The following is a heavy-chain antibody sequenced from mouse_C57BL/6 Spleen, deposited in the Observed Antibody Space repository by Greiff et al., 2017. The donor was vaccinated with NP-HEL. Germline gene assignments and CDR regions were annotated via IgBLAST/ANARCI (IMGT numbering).Heavy chain of an antibody. CDR3: VRHDYDGYYGTWFAY. V-gene: IGHV10-1*01. D-gene: IGHD2-3*01. CDR2: IRSKSNNYAT. J-gene: IGHJ3*01. CDR1: GFSFNTYA. Sequence: EVQLVESGGGLVQPKGSLKLSCAASGFSFNTYAMNWVRQAPGKGLEWVARIRSKSNNYATYYADSVKDRFTISRDDSESMLYLQMNNLKTEDTAMYYCVRHDYDGYYGTWFAYWGQGTLVTVSA.